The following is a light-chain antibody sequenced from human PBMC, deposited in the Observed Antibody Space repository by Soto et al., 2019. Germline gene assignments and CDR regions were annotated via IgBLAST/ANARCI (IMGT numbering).Light chain of an antibody. CDR2: DVS. Sequence: QSALTQPRSVSGSPGQSVTISCTGTSSDVGGYNYVSWYQQHPGKAPKLMIYDVSKRPSGVPDRFSGSKSGNTASLTISGLQAEDEADYYCCSYAGSYTSLYVFGTGPKLTVL. J-gene: IGLJ1*01. CDR3: CSYAGSYTSLYV. CDR1: SSDVGGYNY. V-gene: IGLV2-11*01.